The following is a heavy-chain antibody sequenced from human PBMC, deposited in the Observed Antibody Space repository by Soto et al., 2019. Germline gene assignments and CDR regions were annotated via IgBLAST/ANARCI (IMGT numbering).Heavy chain of an antibody. D-gene: IGHD3-22*01. J-gene: IGHJ4*02. CDR3: ARGNYDSSGYYFDY. V-gene: IGHV3-53*02. Sequence: EVQLVETGGGLIQPGGSLRLSCAASGFTVSSNYMSWVRQAPGKGLEWVSVIYSGGSTYYADSVKGRFTISRDNSKNTLYLQMNSLRAEDTAAYYCARGNYDSSGYYFDYWGQGTLVTVSS. CDR1: GFTVSSNY. CDR2: IYSGGST.